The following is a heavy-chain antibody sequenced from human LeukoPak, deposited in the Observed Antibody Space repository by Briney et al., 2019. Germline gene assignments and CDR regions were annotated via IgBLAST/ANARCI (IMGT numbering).Heavy chain of an antibody. J-gene: IGHJ6*02. CDR1: GGSFSGFY. CDR3: ARITFVVEGYGMDV. CDR2: YNHFGST. V-gene: IGHV4-34*01. Sequence: SETLSLTCAVSGGSFSGFYWSWIRQSPGKGLEWIGEYNHFGSTNYNPSLNDRVTISVDKSKNQFSLTLSSVTAADTAVYYCARITFVVEGYGMDVWGQGTTVTVSS. D-gene: IGHD2-21*01.